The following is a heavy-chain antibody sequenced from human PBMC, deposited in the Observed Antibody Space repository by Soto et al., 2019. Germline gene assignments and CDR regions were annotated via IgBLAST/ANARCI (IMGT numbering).Heavy chain of an antibody. D-gene: IGHD1-1*01. CDR2: INANGDYT. Sequence: QVELVESGEGLVKPGGALRLSCRVSGFNLRDNWMSWIRQAPGKGLECVSYINANGDYTNYAESGKGRVTGSRDDAKNSLWLEMMSLRVEDTAVYHCVRSSGWREVGVYKYGLDVWGQGTKVMVS. CDR1: GFNLRDNW. CDR3: VRSSGWREVGVYKYGLDV. V-gene: IGHV3-11*06. J-gene: IGHJ6*02.